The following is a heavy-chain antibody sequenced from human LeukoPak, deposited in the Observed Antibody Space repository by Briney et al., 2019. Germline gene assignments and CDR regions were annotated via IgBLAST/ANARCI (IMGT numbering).Heavy chain of an antibody. CDR3: ARDGVYYDFWSGYTGHYYFDY. CDR2: IYSGGST. J-gene: IGHJ4*02. CDR1: GFTVSSNY. Sequence: GGSLRLSCAASGFTVSSNYMSWVRQAPGKGLEWVSVIYSGGSTYYADSVKGRFTISRDNSKNTLYLQMNSLRAEDTAVYYCARDGVYYDFWSGYTGHYYFDYWGQGTLVTVSS. V-gene: IGHV3-66*02. D-gene: IGHD3-3*01.